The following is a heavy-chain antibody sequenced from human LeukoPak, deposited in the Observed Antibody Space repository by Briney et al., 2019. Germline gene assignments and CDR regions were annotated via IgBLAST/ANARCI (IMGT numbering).Heavy chain of an antibody. D-gene: IGHD2-2*01. V-gene: IGHV3-21*01. CDR2: ISSSSRYI. Sequence: GGSLRLSCAASGFTFSSYSMNWVRQAPGKGLEWGSSISSSSRYIYYADSVKGRFTISRDNAKNSLYLQMNSLRAEDTGVYYCARGSLEDIVVVPAAPAEYFQHWGQGTLVTVSS. CDR3: ARGSLEDIVVVPAAPAEYFQH. J-gene: IGHJ1*01. CDR1: GFTFSSYS.